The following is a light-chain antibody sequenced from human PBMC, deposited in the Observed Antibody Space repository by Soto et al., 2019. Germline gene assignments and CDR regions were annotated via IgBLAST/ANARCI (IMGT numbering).Light chain of an antibody. Sequence: EIVLKQSPRTPSLSPGDRATLSCRASQSVSTSYVAWYQQKPGQAPRLLIYGASRRATGIPDRFSGSGSGADFTLTISRLEPEDFAVYYCQQYTSSPLTFGQGTEVEI. CDR3: QQYTSSPLT. V-gene: IGKV3-20*01. CDR2: GAS. CDR1: QSVSTSY. J-gene: IGKJ1*01.